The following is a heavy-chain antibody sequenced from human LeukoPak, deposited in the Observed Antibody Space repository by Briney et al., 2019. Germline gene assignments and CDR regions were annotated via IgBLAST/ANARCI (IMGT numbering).Heavy chain of an antibody. CDR3: ARVSGCASTSCSYGMDV. CDR1: GYTFTGYY. J-gene: IGHJ6*02. D-gene: IGHD2-2*01. CDR2: INPNSGGT. Sequence: ASVKVSCKASGYTFTGYYMHWVRQAPGQGLEWMGWINPNSGGTNYAQKFQGRVTMTRDTSISTAYMELSRLRSDDTAVYYCARVSGCASTSCSYGMDVWGQGTTVTVSS. V-gene: IGHV1-2*02.